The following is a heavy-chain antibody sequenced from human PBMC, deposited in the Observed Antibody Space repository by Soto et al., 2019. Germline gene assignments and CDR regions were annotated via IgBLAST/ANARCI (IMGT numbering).Heavy chain of an antibody. D-gene: IGHD3-10*01. J-gene: IGHJ6*02. CDR1: GFTFSNAW. V-gene: IGHV3-15*01. CDR2: IKSKTDGGTT. Sequence: PGASLRLSCAASGFTFSNAWMSWVRQAPGKVLEWVGRIKSKTDGGTTDYASPVKVRFTISRDDSKNTLYLQMNSLNTEDTAVYYCTTGITMVRGVYYYYGMDVWGQVTTVTV. CDR3: TTGITMVRGVYYYYGMDV.